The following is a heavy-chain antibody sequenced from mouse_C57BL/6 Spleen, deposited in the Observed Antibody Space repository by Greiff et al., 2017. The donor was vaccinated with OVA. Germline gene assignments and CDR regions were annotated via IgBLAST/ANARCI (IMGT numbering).Heavy chain of an antibody. CDR2: IHPNSGST. J-gene: IGHJ3*01. V-gene: IGHV1-64*01. Sequence: VQLQQPGAELVKPGASVKLSCKASGYTFTSYWMHWVKQRPGQGLEWIGMIHPNSGSTNYNEKFKSKATLTVDKSSSTAYMQLSSLTSEDSAVYYCARDYDYAVMSAYWGQGTLVTVSA. CDR3: ARDYDYAVMSAY. D-gene: IGHD2-4*01. CDR1: GYTFTSYW.